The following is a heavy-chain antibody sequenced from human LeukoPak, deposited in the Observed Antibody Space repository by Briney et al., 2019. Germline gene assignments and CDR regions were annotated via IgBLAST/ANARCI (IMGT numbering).Heavy chain of an antibody. J-gene: IGHJ4*02. CDR3: AKEGTAMVGSYFDY. D-gene: IGHD5-18*01. CDR1: GFTFSTYD. V-gene: IGHV3-30*18. CDR2: ISYDGGGI. Sequence: GGSLRLSCAASGFTFSTYDMHWVRQAPGKGLEWIADISYDGGGIYSADSVKGRFTISRDNSKNTLYLQMSSLRAEDTAVYYCAKEGTAMVGSYFDYRGQGALVTVSS.